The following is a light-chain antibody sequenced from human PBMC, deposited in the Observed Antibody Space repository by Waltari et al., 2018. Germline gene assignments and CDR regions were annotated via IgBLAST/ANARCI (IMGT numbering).Light chain of an antibody. CDR3: CSYAGSRTYV. CDR1: SSDVGNFNL. V-gene: IGLV2-23*02. CDR2: EVS. J-gene: IGLJ1*01. Sequence: QSALTQPASVSGSPGQSITISCTGTSSDVGNFNLVSWYQQHPGKVPKLIIYEVSKRPPGVSNHFSGSKSGHTASLTISGLRAEDEADYYCCSYAGSRTYVFGTGTKVTVL.